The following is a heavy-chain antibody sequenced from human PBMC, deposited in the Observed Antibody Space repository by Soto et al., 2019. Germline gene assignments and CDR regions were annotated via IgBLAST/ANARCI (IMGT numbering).Heavy chain of an antibody. CDR3: ARDLCSGGSCYFGDVWYYYYYYGMDV. Sequence: GGSLRLSCAASGFTFSSYGMHWVRQAPGKGLEWVAVIWYDGSNKYYADSVKGRFTISRDNSKNTLYLQMNSLGAEDTAVYYCARDLCSGGSCYFGDVWYYYYYYGMDVWGQGTTVTVSS. D-gene: IGHD2-15*01. J-gene: IGHJ6*02. V-gene: IGHV3-33*01. CDR1: GFTFSSYG. CDR2: IWYDGSNK.